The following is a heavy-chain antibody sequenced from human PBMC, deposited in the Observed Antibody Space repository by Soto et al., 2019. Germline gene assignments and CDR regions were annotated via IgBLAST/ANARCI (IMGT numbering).Heavy chain of an antibody. Sequence: SGESLKISCKGSGYSFTSYWIGWVRQMPGKGLEWMGIIYPGDSDTRYSPSFQGQVTISADKSISTACLQWSSLKASDTAMYYCARRRASSSSSYWFDPWGQGTLVTVSS. CDR1: GYSFTSYW. CDR2: IYPGDSDT. V-gene: IGHV5-51*01. J-gene: IGHJ5*02. CDR3: ARRRASSSSSYWFDP. D-gene: IGHD6-6*01.